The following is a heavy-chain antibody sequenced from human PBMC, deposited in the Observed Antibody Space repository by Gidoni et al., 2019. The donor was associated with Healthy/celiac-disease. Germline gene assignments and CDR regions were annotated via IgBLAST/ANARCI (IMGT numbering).Heavy chain of an antibody. CDR2: ISGSGGST. V-gene: IGHV3-23*01. CDR3: AKGGRIAVAGTLFDY. Sequence: EVQLLESGGGLVQPGGSLRLSCAASGFTFRGYARSWVRQAPGKGLEWVSGISGSGGSTYYAALVKGRFTISGDNTKNTLYLQMNGLRAEDTAVYYCAKGGRIAVAGTLFDYWGQGTLVTVSS. D-gene: IGHD6-19*01. CDR1: GFTFRGYA. J-gene: IGHJ4*02.